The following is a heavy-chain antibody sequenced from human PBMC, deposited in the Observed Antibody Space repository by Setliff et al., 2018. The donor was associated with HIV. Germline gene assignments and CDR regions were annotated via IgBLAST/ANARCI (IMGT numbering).Heavy chain of an antibody. J-gene: IGHJ4*02. CDR2: INPSGDRT. Sequence: AASVKVSCKASGYTFTSHYMHWVRQAPGQGLEWMGIINPSGDRTTYTKKFQGRVTMTRDTSTNTVYLELSSLRSEDTAMYYCAREMFMYTSSEGFPFDLWGQGTLVTVS. D-gene: IGHD6-6*01. V-gene: IGHV1-46*01. CDR1: GYTFTSHY. CDR3: AREMFMYTSSEGFPFDL.